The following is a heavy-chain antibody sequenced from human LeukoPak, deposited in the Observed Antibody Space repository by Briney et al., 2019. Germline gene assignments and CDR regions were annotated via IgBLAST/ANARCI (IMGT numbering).Heavy chain of an antibody. CDR3: AGEEIASAGTSNFDY. Sequence: SETLSLTCAVYGGSFSGYYWSWIRQPPGKGLEWIGEINHSGSTNYNPSLKSRVTISVDTSKNQFSLKLSSVTAADTAVYYCAGEEIASAGTSNFDYWGQGTLVTVSS. CDR2: INHSGST. D-gene: IGHD6-13*01. CDR1: GGSFSGYY. J-gene: IGHJ4*02. V-gene: IGHV4-34*01.